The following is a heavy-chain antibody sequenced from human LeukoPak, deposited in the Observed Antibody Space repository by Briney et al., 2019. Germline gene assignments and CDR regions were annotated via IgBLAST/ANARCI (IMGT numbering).Heavy chain of an antibody. V-gene: IGHV3-30*02. CDR3: AKVPIPPIYYDSSGYYYDYFDY. J-gene: IGHJ4*02. CDR1: GFTFSSYG. D-gene: IGHD3-22*01. CDR2: IRYDGSNK. Sequence: PGGSLRLSCAATGFTFSSYGMHWVRQAPGKGLEWVAFIRYDGSNKYYADSVKGRFTISRDNSKNTLYLQMNSLRAEDTAVYYCAKVPIPPIYYDSSGYYYDYFDYWGQGTLVTVSS.